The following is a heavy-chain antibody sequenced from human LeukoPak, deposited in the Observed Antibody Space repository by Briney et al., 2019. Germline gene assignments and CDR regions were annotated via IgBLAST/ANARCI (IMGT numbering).Heavy chain of an antibody. Sequence: GGSLRLSCAASGFTFSSYAMSWVRQAPGKGLEWVSAISGSGGSTYYADSAKGRFTISRDNSKNTLYLQMNSLRAEDTAVYYCAKNGLRLLEWLLSRDAFDIWGQGTMVTVSS. D-gene: IGHD3-3*01. CDR2: ISGSGGST. J-gene: IGHJ3*02. V-gene: IGHV3-23*01. CDR3: AKNGLRLLEWLLSRDAFDI. CDR1: GFTFSSYA.